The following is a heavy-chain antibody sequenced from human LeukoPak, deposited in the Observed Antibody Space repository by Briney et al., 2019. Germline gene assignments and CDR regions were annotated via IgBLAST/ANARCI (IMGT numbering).Heavy chain of an antibody. V-gene: IGHV3-21*06. CDR1: GLTFSTSG. Sequence: GGSLRLSCTASGLTFSTSGFNWVRQAPGKGLEWVASIGPTGSDRYHADSIKGRFTISRDNANNFLYLQMNSLRAEDTAVYYCATETNGRHYDYWGQGTLLTVPS. D-gene: IGHD1-14*01. CDR3: ATETNGRHYDY. J-gene: IGHJ4*02. CDR2: IGPTGSDR.